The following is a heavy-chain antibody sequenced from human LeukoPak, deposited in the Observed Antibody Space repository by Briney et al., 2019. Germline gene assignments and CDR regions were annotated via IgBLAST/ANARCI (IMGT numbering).Heavy chain of an antibody. V-gene: IGHV1-2*02. Sequence: ASVKVSCKASGGTFSSYAISWVRQAPGQGLEWMGWINPNSGGTNYAQKFQGRVTMTRDTSISTAYMELSSLRSDDTAVYYCERDYVWGTFRYFKDDYWGQGTLVTVSS. J-gene: IGHJ4*02. CDR3: ERDYVWGTFRYFKDDY. CDR1: GGTFSSYA. CDR2: INPNSGGT. D-gene: IGHD3-16*02.